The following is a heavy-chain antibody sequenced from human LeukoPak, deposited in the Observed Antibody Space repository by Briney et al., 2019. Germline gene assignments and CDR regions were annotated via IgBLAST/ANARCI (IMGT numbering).Heavy chain of an antibody. CDR2: ITHDGSNK. CDR1: GFTFENYR. CDR3: ARDAYSSSAIDY. V-gene: IGHV3-30-3*01. J-gene: IGHJ4*02. Sequence: PGGSLRLSCAAPGFTFENYRMHWVRQAPGKGLEWVSLITHDGSNKYYADSVKGRFTISRDNSKNTVHLQMSSLRTEDTAVYYCARDAYSSSAIDYWGQGTLVTVSS. D-gene: IGHD6-13*01.